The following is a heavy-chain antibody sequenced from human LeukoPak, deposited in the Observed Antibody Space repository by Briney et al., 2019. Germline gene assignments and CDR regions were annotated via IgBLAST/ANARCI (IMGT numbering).Heavy chain of an antibody. V-gene: IGHV4-59*01. Sequence: PSETLSPTCTVSGGSISSYYWSWIRQPPGKGLEWIGYIYYSGSTNYNPSLKSRVTISVDTSKNQFSLKLSSVTAADTAVYYCARDRIGGMDVWGQGTTVTVSS. CDR1: GGSISSYY. CDR2: IYYSGST. CDR3: ARDRIGGMDV. D-gene: IGHD2-15*01. J-gene: IGHJ6*02.